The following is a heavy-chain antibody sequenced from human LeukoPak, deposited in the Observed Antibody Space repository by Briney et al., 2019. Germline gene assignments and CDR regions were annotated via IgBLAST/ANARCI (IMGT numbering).Heavy chain of an antibody. D-gene: IGHD3-3*01. Sequence: GGSLRLSCAASGFTFSNAWMSWVRQAPGKGLEWVGRIKSKTDGCTTDYAAPVRGRFTISRDDSKNTLYLQMNSLKTENKAVYYCTTSGITIFGLVIIGDFDYWGQGTLVTVSS. V-gene: IGHV3-15*01. CDR2: IKSKTDGCTT. CDR1: GFTFSNAW. CDR3: TTSGITIFGLVIIGDFDY. J-gene: IGHJ4*02.